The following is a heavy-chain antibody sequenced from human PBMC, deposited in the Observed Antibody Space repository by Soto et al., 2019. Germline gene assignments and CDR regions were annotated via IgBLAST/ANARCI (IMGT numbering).Heavy chain of an antibody. D-gene: IGHD4-17*01. CDR2: ISYDGSNK. CDR3: ARDRFPKKQKPTTVPSG. J-gene: IGHJ4*02. V-gene: IGHV3-30-3*01. CDR1: GFTFSSYA. Sequence: GGSLRLSCAASGFTFSSYAMHWVRQAPGKGLEWVAVISYDGSNKYYADSVKGRFTISRDNSKNTLYLQMNSLRAEDTAVYYCARDRFPKKQKPTTVPSGWGQGTLVTVSS.